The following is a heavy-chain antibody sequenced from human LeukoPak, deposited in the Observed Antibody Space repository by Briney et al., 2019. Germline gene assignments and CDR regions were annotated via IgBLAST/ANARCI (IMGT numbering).Heavy chain of an antibody. CDR1: GFTFSSYW. CDR2: IKQDGGEE. Sequence: GSLRLSCAASGFTFSSYWMNWVRQAPGKGLEWVANIKQDGGEEYYVDSVKGRFTISRDNAKNSLYLQMNSLRVEDTAVYYCARDDRWGSDYWGQGTLVTVSS. V-gene: IGHV3-7*01. D-gene: IGHD2-15*01. CDR3: ARDDRWGSDY. J-gene: IGHJ4*02.